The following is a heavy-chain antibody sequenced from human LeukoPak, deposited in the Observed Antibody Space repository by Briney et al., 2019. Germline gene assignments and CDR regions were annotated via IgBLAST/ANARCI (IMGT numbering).Heavy chain of an antibody. CDR2: INAGSGNT. CDR3: ARDAATTRYSGXYYYGY. V-gene: IGHV1-3*01. D-gene: IGHD1-26*01. J-gene: IGHJ4*02. Sequence: ASVKVSCKASGYTFTSYAMHWVRQAPGQRLEWMGWINAGSGNTKYSQKFQGRVTITRDTSASTAYMELSSLRSEDTAVYYCARDAATTRYSGXYYYGYWXQGTLXTVSS. CDR1: GYTFTSYA.